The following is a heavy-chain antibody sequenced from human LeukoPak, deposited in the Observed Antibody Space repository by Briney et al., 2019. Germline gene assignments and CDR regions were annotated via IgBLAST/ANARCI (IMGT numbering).Heavy chain of an antibody. V-gene: IGHV3-15*01. CDR2: IKSKTDGGTT. Sequence: GGSLRLSCAASGFTFSSYGMHWVRQAPGKGLEWVGRIKSKTDGGTTDYAAPVKGRFTISRDDSKNTLYLQMNSLKTEDTAVYYCTTGSPKAAADIYWGQGTLVTVSS. CDR3: TTGSPKAAADIY. J-gene: IGHJ4*02. D-gene: IGHD6-13*01. CDR1: GFTFSSYG.